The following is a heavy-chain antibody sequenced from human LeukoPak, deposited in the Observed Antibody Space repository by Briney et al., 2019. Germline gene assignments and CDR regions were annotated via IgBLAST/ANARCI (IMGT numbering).Heavy chain of an antibody. CDR2: ISSSSSTI. CDR3: ARDVLGYCSGGSCYTEDPNWFDP. CDR1: GFTFSSYS. D-gene: IGHD2-15*01. Sequence: PGGSLRLSCAASGFTFSSYSMNWVRQAPGKGLEWVSCISSSSSTIYYADSVKGRFTISRDNAKNSLYLQMNSLRAEDTAVYYCARDVLGYCSGGSCYTEDPNWFDPWGQGTLVTVSS. V-gene: IGHV3-48*04. J-gene: IGHJ5*02.